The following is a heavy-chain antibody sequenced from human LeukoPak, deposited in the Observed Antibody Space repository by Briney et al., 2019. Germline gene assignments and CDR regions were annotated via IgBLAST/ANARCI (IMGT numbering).Heavy chain of an antibody. CDR1: GYTFTSYD. J-gene: IGHJ6*03. V-gene: IGHV1-8*01. CDR2: MNPNSGNT. Sequence: ASVKVSCKASGYTFTSYDINWVRQATGQGLEWMGWMNPNSGNTGYAQKFQGRVTMTRNTSISTAYMELSSPRSEDTAVYYCARYPPEGFGDQMAAYYYYMDVWGKGTTVTVSS. D-gene: IGHD3-10*01. CDR3: ARYPPEGFGDQMAAYYYYMDV.